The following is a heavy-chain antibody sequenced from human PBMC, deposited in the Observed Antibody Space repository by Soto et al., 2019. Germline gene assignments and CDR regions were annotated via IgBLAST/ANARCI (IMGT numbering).Heavy chain of an antibody. CDR1: GGTFSSYA. D-gene: IGHD5-12*01. J-gene: IGHJ4*02. V-gene: IGHV1-69*06. CDR2: IIPIFGTS. CDR3: AIARRDGYNSAYFDY. Sequence: SSVKVSCKASGGTFSSYAISWVRQAPGQCLDWMGGIIPIFGTSNYAQKFQGRVTITAYKSTSAAYMELISLRSEDTAVYYCAIARRDGYNSAYFDYWGQGTLVSVSS.